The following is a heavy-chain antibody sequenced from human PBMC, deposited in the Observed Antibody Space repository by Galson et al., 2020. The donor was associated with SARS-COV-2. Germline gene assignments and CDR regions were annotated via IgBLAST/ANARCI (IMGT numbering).Heavy chain of an antibody. D-gene: IGHD5-18*01. CDR1: GFTFSSNS. CDR3: AKSGGYTYGPLDY. J-gene: IGHJ4*02. Sequence: GESLKISCATSGFTFSSNSMHWVRQAPGKGLEWVAVISYDGSNKYYADSVRGRFAISRDNSKNTLLLQMNSLRAEDTAVYYCAKSGGYTYGPLDYWGQGTLVTVSS. V-gene: IGHV3-30-3*02. CDR2: ISYDGSNK.